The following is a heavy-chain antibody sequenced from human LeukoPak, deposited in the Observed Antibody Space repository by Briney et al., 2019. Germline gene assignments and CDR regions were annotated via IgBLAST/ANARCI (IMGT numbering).Heavy chain of an antibody. CDR1: GGSISGSSYY. CDR3: ASGSSGYYYDY. V-gene: IGHV4-39*07. D-gene: IGHD3-22*01. Sequence: SETLSLTCTVSGGSISGSSYYWGWLRQPPGKGLEWIGEINHSGSTNYNPSLKSRVTISVDTSKNQFSLKLSSVTAADTAVYYCASGSSGYYYDYWGQGTLVTVSS. CDR2: INHSGST. J-gene: IGHJ4*02.